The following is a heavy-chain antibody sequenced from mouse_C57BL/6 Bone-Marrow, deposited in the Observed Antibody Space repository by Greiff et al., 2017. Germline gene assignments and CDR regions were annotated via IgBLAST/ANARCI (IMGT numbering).Heavy chain of an antibody. CDR1: CYPFTDSE. V-gene: IGHV1-15*01. CDR3: TRAYYGNYYYAMDY. CDR2: IDPEPGGT. D-gene: IGHD2-10*01. J-gene: IGHJ4*01. Sequence: LMDSCASLLRPLASVPLSCTASCYPFTDSEMHWVKQPPVHGLAWIGAIDPEPGGTAYNQKFKGKAILTADKSSSTAYMELRSLTSEDSAVYYCTRAYYGNYYYAMDYWGQGTSVTVSS.